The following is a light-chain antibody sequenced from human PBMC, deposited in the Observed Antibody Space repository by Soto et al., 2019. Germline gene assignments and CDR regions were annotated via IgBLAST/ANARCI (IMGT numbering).Light chain of an antibody. J-gene: IGKJ1*01. CDR3: QQYNNCPPWT. CDR2: GAS. CDR1: QSVSSN. V-gene: IGKV3-15*01. Sequence: EIVMTQSPATLSVSPGARATLSCRASQSVSSNLAWYQQKPGQAPRLLIYGASTRATGIPARFSGSGSGTEFTLSISRLQSEAFAVYYCQQYNNCPPWTFGQGTKVEIK.